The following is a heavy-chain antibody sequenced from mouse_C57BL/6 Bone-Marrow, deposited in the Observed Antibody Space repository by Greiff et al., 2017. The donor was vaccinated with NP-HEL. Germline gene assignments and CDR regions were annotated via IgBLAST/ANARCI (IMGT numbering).Heavy chain of an antibody. V-gene: IGHV1-42*01. Sequence: EVQLQQSGPELVKPGASVKISCKASGYSFTGYYMNWVKQSPEKSLEWIGEINPSTGGTTYNQKFKAKATLTVDKSSSTAYMQLKSLTSEYSAVYYCALLDYWGQGTTLTVSS. CDR2: INPSTGGT. CDR3: ALLDY. J-gene: IGHJ2*01. CDR1: GYSFTGYY.